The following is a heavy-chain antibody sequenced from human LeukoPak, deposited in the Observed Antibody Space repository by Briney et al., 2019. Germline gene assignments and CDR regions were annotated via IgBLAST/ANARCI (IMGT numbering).Heavy chain of an antibody. CDR3: ARVTAINQWYFDY. Sequence: SVKVSCKASGGTFSSYAISWVRQAPGQGLEWMGGIIPIFSTANYAQKFQGRVTITADESTSTAYMELSSLRSEDTAVYYCARVTAINQWYFDYWGQGTLVTVSS. V-gene: IGHV1-69*13. D-gene: IGHD2-21*02. J-gene: IGHJ4*02. CDR1: GGTFSSYA. CDR2: IIPIFSTA.